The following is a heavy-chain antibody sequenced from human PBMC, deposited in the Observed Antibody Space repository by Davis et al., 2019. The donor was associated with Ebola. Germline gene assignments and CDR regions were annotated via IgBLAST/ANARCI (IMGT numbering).Heavy chain of an antibody. Sequence: GESLKISCAASGFTFSSYAMSWVRQAPGKGLEWVSAISGSGGSTYYADSVKGRFTVSRDNSKNTLYLQMNSLRAEDTAVYYCAKVEQWGWWGQGTLVTVSS. CDR3: AKVEQWGW. D-gene: IGHD6-19*01. CDR2: ISGSGGST. CDR1: GFTFSSYA. J-gene: IGHJ4*02. V-gene: IGHV3-23*01.